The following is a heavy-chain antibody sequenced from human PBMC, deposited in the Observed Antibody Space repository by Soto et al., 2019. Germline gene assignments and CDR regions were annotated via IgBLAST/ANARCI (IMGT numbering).Heavy chain of an antibody. D-gene: IGHD5-18*01. Sequence: EVQLLESGGGLVQPGGSLRLSCAASGFTFSSYAMSWVRQAPGKGLEWVSAISGSGGSTYYADSVKGRFTISRDNSKNTLYLQMNSRRAEDTAVYYCAKDGADTAMASGAFDIWGQGTMVTVSS. CDR1: GFTFSSYA. CDR2: ISGSGGST. V-gene: IGHV3-23*01. CDR3: AKDGADTAMASGAFDI. J-gene: IGHJ3*02.